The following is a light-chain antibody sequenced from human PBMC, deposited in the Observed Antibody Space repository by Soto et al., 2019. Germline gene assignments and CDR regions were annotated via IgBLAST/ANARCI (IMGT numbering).Light chain of an antibody. Sequence: QSVLTQPPSVSGTPGQRVSIFCSGSSSNIGSNSVNWYHQLPGTAPKLLIYRNNQRPSGVPDRFSGSKSGTSASLAISGLQSEDEADYYCAAWDDSLNAVVFGGGTKLNVL. CDR3: AAWDDSLNAVV. V-gene: IGLV1-44*01. J-gene: IGLJ2*01. CDR1: SSNIGSNS. CDR2: RNN.